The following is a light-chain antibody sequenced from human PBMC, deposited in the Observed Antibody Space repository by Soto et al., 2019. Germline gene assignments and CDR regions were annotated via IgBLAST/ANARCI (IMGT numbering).Light chain of an antibody. CDR2: EVN. J-gene: IGLJ1*01. CDR1: SSDVGGYNS. Sequence: QSALTQPASVSGSPGQSITISCTGTSSDVGGYNSVSWYQQHPGKAPKLMIYEVNNRPSGVSNRFSGSKSGNTASLTISGLQAEDEADYYRNSYTSSTTYVFGTGTKLTVL. V-gene: IGLV2-14*01. CDR3: NSYTSSTTYV.